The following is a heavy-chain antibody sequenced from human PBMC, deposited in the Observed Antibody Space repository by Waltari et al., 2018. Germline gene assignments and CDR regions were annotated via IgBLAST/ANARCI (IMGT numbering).Heavy chain of an antibody. CDR1: GGSFSGYY. CDR3: ARHVSSSWYLGEYFDY. J-gene: IGHJ4*02. Sequence: QVQLQQWGAGLLKPSETLSLTCAVYGGSFSGYYWSWIRQPPGKGLEWIGEINHSGSTNYNPSLKSRVTISVDTSKNQFSLKLSSVTAADTAVYYCARHVSSSWYLGEYFDYWGQGTLVTVSS. CDR2: INHSGST. V-gene: IGHV4-34*01. D-gene: IGHD6-13*01.